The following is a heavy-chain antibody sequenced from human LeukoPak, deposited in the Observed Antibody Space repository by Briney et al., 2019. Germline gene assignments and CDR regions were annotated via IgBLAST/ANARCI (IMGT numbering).Heavy chain of an antibody. D-gene: IGHD3-9*01. V-gene: IGHV3-9*01. J-gene: IGHJ6*02. Sequence: GGSLRLSCAASGFTFDDYAMHWVRHAPGKGLEWVPGISWNSGSIGYADSVKGRFTISRDNAKNSLYLQMNSLRAEDTALYYCAKDIGYFANYYYYGMDVWGQGTTVTVSS. CDR1: GFTFDDYA. CDR3: AKDIGYFANYYYYGMDV. CDR2: ISWNSGSI.